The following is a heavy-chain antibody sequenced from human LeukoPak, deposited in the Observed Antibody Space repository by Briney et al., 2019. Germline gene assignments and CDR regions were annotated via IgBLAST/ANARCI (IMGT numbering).Heavy chain of an antibody. CDR2: TSYDGSNK. CDR3: AKGGESSGYYGGPDY. Sequence: GGSLRLSCAASGFTFSGYGMHWVRQAPGKGLEWVAVTSYDGSNKYYRDSVRGRFTISRDNSKNTLYLQMNSLRAENTAVYYCAKGGESSGYYGGPDYWGQGTLVTVSS. J-gene: IGHJ4*02. V-gene: IGHV3-30*18. D-gene: IGHD3-22*01. CDR1: GFTFSGYG.